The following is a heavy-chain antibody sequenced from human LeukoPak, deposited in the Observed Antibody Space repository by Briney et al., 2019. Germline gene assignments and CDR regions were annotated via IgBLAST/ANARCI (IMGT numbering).Heavy chain of an antibody. J-gene: IGHJ4*02. CDR2: INHSGST. D-gene: IGHD5-12*01. V-gene: IGHV4-34*01. Sequence: SETLSLTCAVYGGSFSGYYWSWIRQPPGKGLEWIGEINHSGSTNYKPSLKSRVTISVDTSKNQFSLKLSSVTAADTAVYYCARDGRYSGYDSGYWGQGTLVTVSS. CDR3: ARDGRYSGYDSGY. CDR1: GGSFSGYY.